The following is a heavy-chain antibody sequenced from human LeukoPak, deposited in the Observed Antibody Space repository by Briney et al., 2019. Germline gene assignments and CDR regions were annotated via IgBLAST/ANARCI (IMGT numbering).Heavy chain of an antibody. CDR3: ARGPGPLYYSSSVLDV. CDR1: GGSISGYY. V-gene: IGHV4-34*01. CDR2: INHSGST. Sequence: SETLSLTCTVSGGSISGYYWSWIRLPPGKGLEWIGEINHSGSTNYNPSLKSRVTISVDTSKNQFSLKLSSVTAADTAVYYGARGPGPLYYSSSVLDVGAKGPRSPSP. J-gene: IGHJ6*02.